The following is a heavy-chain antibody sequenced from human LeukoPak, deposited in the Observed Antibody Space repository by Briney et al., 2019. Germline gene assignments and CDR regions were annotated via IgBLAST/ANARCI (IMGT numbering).Heavy chain of an antibody. CDR1: GFTFSSYG. CDR3: AKDRPTVYSSSWLHFLDS. CDR2: ISGSGGST. J-gene: IGHJ4*02. V-gene: IGHV3-23*01. Sequence: GGSLRLSCAASGFTFSSYGMIWVRQAPGKGLEWVSGISGSGGSTYLADSVKGRFTISRDNSKNTLYLEMNSLRADDTAVYYCAKDRPTVYSSSWLHFLDSWGQGTLVTVSS. D-gene: IGHD6-13*01.